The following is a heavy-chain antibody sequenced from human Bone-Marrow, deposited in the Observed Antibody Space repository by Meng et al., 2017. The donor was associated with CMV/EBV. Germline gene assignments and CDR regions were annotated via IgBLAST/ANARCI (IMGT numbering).Heavy chain of an antibody. D-gene: IGHD2-2*01. CDR2: ISYDGSNK. Sequence: GESLKISCAASGFTVSSNYMSWVRQAPGKGLEWVAVISYDGSNKYYADSVKGRFTISRDNSKNTLYLQMNSLRAEDTAVYYCARDPTRYCSSTSCLRGGAFDIWGQGTMVTVSS. V-gene: IGHV3-30-3*01. CDR3: ARDPTRYCSSTSCLRGGAFDI. CDR1: GFTVSSNY. J-gene: IGHJ3*02.